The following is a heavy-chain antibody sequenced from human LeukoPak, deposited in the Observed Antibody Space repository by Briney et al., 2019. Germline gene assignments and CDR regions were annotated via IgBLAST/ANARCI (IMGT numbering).Heavy chain of an antibody. J-gene: IGHJ1*01. CDR2: INPNSGGT. CDR3: AREGRTVTTNFQH. D-gene: IGHD4-17*01. Sequence: ASVTVSCKASGYTFSNYAISWVRQAPGQGLEWMGWINPNSGGTNYAQKFQGRVTMTRDTSISTAYMELSRLRSDDTAVYYCAREGRTVTTNFQHWGQGTLVTVSS. CDR1: GYTFSNYA. V-gene: IGHV1-2*02.